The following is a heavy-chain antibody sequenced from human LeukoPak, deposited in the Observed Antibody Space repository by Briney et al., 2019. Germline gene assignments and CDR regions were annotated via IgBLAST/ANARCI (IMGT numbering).Heavy chain of an antibody. D-gene: IGHD3-3*01. CDR2: IYPGDSDT. V-gene: IGHV5-51*01. Sequence: GESLEISCKGSGYSFTSYRIGWVRQMPGKGLEWMGIIYPGDSDTRYSPSFQGQVTISADKSISTAYLQWSSLKASDTAMYYCARPIFGVVNPPDYWGQGTLVTVSS. J-gene: IGHJ4*02. CDR3: ARPIFGVVNPPDY. CDR1: GYSFTSYR.